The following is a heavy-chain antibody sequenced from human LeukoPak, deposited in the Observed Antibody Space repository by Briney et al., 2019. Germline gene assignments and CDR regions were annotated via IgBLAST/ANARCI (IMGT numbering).Heavy chain of an antibody. V-gene: IGHV4-4*07. CDR3: AREYSSSSPLDY. CDR2: IYTSGST. D-gene: IGHD6-6*01. J-gene: IGHJ4*02. CDR1: GGSISNYY. Sequence: PSETLSLTCTVSGGSISNYYWSWIRQPAGKGLEWIGRIYTSGSTNYNPSLKSRVTMSVDTSKNQFSLKLSSVTAADTAVYYFAREYSSSSPLDYWGQGTLVTVSS.